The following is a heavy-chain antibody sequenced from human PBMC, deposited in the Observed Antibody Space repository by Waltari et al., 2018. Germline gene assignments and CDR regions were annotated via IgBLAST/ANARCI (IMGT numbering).Heavy chain of an antibody. J-gene: IGHJ3*02. CDR1: GGSISSSSYY. D-gene: IGHD2-15*01. CDR2: IYYSGST. CDR3: AREGGNLVDAFDI. Sequence: QLQLQESGPGLVKPSETLSLTCTVSGGSISSSSYYWGWIRQPPGKGLEWIGSIYYSGSTYYNPSLKSRVTISVDTSKNQFSLKLSSVTAADTAVYYCAREGGNLVDAFDIWGQGTMVTVSS. V-gene: IGHV4-39*02.